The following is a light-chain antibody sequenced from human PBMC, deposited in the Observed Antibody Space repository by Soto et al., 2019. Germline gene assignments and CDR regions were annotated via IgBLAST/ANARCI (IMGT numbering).Light chain of an antibody. V-gene: IGKV1-5*03. J-gene: IGKJ1*01. CDR2: KAS. Sequence: DIQMTQSPSSLSASVGDRVTITCRASQTISSWLAWYQQKPGKAPKLLIYKASTLKSGVPSRFSGSGSGTDFTLTIRRLEPDDFAVYYCQKYGTFWTFGQGTKVDIK. CDR3: QKYGTFWT. CDR1: QTISSW.